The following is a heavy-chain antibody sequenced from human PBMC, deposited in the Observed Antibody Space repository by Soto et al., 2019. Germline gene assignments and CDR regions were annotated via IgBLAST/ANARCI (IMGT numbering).Heavy chain of an antibody. J-gene: IGHJ5*02. Sequence: VQVQESSPGLVKPSETLSLICTVSGGSISSDYLSWIRQPAGKGLEWIGRVYTSGYSNSNPSLKSRVTMSVDTSKKQFSLNLSSVTAADTAVYYCAREPTTAGTVNWFDPWGQGTLVTVSS. CDR2: VYTSGYS. V-gene: IGHV4-4*07. CDR3: AREPTTAGTVNWFDP. D-gene: IGHD6-13*01. CDR1: GGSISSDY.